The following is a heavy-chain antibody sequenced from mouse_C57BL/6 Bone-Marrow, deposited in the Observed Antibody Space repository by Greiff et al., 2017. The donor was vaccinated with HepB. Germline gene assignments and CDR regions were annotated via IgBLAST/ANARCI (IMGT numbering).Heavy chain of an antibody. CDR3: ARRGFDDYDDY. CDR2: IDPSDSYT. D-gene: IGHD2-4*01. Sequence: QVQLQQPGAELVKPGASVKLSCKASGYTFTSYWMQWVKQRPGQGLEWIGEIDPSDSYTNYNQKFKGKATLTLDTSSSTAYMQLSSLTSEDSAVYYCARRGFDDYDDYWGQGTTLTVSS. J-gene: IGHJ2*01. CDR1: GYTFTSYW. V-gene: IGHV1-50*01.